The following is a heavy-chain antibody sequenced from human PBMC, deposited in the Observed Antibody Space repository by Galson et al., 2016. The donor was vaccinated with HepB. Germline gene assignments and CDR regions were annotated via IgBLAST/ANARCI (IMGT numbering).Heavy chain of an antibody. CDR3: VRAAYKNGYRYFDQ. CDR1: GFIFSDYY. J-gene: IGHJ4*02. D-gene: IGHD5-24*01. V-gene: IGHV3-11*04. CDR2: TPGSGSYE. Sequence: SLRLSCAASGFIFSDYYMNWIRQAPGKGLEWVSYTPGSGSYEYYADSVRGRFAISRDNARNAVFLQMNSLRAEDTAVYYGVRAAYKNGYRYFDQWGQGTLVTVSS.